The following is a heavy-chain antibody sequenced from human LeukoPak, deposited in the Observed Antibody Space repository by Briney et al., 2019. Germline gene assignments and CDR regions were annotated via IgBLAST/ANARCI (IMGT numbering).Heavy chain of an antibody. CDR1: GFSFSNYA. CDR2: ISGSGDST. D-gene: IGHD6-13*01. J-gene: IGHJ4*02. CDR3: AKDRYSSWYLTLDY. Sequence: GGSLRLSCAASGFSFSNYAMNWVRQAPGKGLEWVSVISGSGDSTNYADSVKGRFTISRDNSKNTLYLQMNSLRAEDTAVYYCAKDRYSSWYLTLDYWGQGTLVTVSP. V-gene: IGHV3-23*01.